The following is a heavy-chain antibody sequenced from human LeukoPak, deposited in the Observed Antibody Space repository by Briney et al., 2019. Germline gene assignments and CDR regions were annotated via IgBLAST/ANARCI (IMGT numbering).Heavy chain of an antibody. CDR3: VGVVWYSSSWYYFGY. J-gene: IGHJ4*02. CDR1: GGSISSYY. CDR2: IYYSGST. V-gene: IGHV4-59*01. D-gene: IGHD6-13*01. Sequence: PSETLSLTCTVSGGSISSYYWSWIRQPPGKGLEWIGYIYYSGSTNYNPSLKSRVTISVDTSKNQFSLKLSSVTAADTAVYYCVGVVWYSSSWYYFGYWGQGTLVTVSS.